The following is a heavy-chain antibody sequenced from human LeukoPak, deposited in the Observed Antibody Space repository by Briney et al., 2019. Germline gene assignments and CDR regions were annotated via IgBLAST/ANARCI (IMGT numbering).Heavy chain of an antibody. CDR3: ARDANSVDIAGLEGFDY. D-gene: IGHD1-1*01. Sequence: SQTLSLTCAISGDSVSRNSAAWNWIRQSPSRGLEWLGRTYYRSKWYTDYAVSVKSRITINPDTSKNQFSLQLSSVTPEDTAVYYCARDANSVDIAGLEGFDYWGQGTLVTVSS. V-gene: IGHV6-1*01. J-gene: IGHJ4*02. CDR1: GDSVSRNSAA. CDR2: TYYRSKWYT.